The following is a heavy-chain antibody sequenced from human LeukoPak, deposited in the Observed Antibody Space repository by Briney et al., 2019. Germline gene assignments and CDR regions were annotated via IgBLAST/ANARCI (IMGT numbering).Heavy chain of an antibody. CDR2: IIPIFGTA. J-gene: IGHJ4*02. CDR3: ARDWYSTRSRGGYFDY. D-gene: IGHD6-13*01. Sequence: RASVKVSCKASGGTFSSYAISWVRQAPGQGLEWMGGIIPIFGTANYAQRFQGRVTITADESTSTAYMELSSLRSEDTAVYYCARDWYSTRSRGGYFDYWGQGTLVTVSS. CDR1: GGTFSSYA. V-gene: IGHV1-69*13.